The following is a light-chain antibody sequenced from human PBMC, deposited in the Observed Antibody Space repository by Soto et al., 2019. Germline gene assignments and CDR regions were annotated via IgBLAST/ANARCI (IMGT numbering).Light chain of an antibody. CDR3: EPYGSSPRT. Sequence: VFTQSPGTVSWCPGEGATLSCRASQSVSSNYFAWYQQQPGQAPRLLIYGISIMATGSPDRFSVSGSGTDFSLTISRLEPEDFAVYYFEPYGSSPRTFGQGTKVDIK. CDR1: QSVSSNY. CDR2: GIS. V-gene: IGKV3-20*01. J-gene: IGKJ1*01.